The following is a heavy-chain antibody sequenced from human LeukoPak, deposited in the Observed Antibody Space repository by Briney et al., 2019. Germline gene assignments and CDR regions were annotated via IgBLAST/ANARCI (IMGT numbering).Heavy chain of an antibody. CDR3: ARGGGAVAEQLYYFDY. V-gene: IGHV4-59*10. J-gene: IGHJ4*02. D-gene: IGHD6-19*01. Sequence: SETLSLTCAVYGGSFSGYYWSWIRQPAGKGLEWIGRIYTSGSTNYNPSLKSRVTMSVDTSKNQFSLKLSSVTAADTAVYYCARGGGAVAEQLYYFDYWGQGTLVTVSS. CDR2: IYTSGST. CDR1: GGSFSGYY.